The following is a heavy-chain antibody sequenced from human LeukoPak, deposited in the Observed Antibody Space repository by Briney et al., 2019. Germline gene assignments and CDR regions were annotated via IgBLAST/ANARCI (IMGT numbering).Heavy chain of an antibody. J-gene: IGHJ6*03. CDR2: INPNSGNA. CDR1: GYTFSDYD. Sequence: ASVKVSCKASGYTFSDYDINWVRQATGQGLEWMGWINPNSGNAGYAQKFQGRVTMTRNTSISTAYMELSSPRSEDTAVYYCARALAWGGSSYSYYYMDVWDKGTTVTVSS. CDR3: ARALAWGGSSYSYYYMDV. D-gene: IGHD1-26*01. V-gene: IGHV1-8*01.